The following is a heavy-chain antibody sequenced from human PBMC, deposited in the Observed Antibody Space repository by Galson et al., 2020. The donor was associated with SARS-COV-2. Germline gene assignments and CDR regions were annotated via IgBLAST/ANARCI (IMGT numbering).Heavy chain of an antibody. J-gene: IGHJ4*02. CDR2: IYSGGST. CDR1: GFTVSSNY. CDR3: AREGYYYDSSGYPFDY. V-gene: IGHV3-53*01. D-gene: IGHD3-22*01. Sequence: GESLKISCAASGFTVSSNYMSWVRQAPGKGLEWVSVIYSGGSTYYADSVKGRFTISRDNSKNTLYLQMNSLRAEDTAVYYCAREGYYYDSSGYPFDYWGQGTLVTVSS.